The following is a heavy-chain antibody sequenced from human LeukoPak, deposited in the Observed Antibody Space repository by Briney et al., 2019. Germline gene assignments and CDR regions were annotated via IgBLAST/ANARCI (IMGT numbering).Heavy chain of an antibody. J-gene: IGHJ5*02. CDR2: VYPGDSDT. V-gene: IGHV5-51*01. CDR3: ARPWPDSTSPTES. CDR1: GYSFSSYC. Sequence: GESLKISCKRSGYSFSSYCIAWVRQMPRKTAGWMGIVYPGDSDTRYSPSLQGRVTSSAPKSTPTALPHWSSPKGTLTPLYFIARPWPDSTSPTESSGQRTLGTVSS. D-gene: IGHD2/OR15-2a*01.